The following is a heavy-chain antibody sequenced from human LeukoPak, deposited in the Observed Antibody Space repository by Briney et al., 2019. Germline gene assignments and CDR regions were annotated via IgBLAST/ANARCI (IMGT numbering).Heavy chain of an antibody. CDR1: GGSFSGYY. CDR3: ARRGTTMIGFDY. Sequence: ASETLSLTCAVYGGSFSGYYWSWIRQPPGKGLEWIGEINHSGSTNYNPSLKSRVTISVDTSKNQFSLKLSSVTAADTAVYYCARRGTTMIGFDYWGQGTLVTVSS. CDR2: INHSGST. D-gene: IGHD3-22*01. V-gene: IGHV4-34*01. J-gene: IGHJ4*02.